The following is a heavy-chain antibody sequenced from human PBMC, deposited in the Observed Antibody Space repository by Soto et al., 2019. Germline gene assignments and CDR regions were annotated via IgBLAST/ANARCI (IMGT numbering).Heavy chain of an antibody. CDR2: ISSDGSKK. CDR3: AMDLYGGSSRFDY. D-gene: IGHD2-15*01. J-gene: IGHJ4*02. CDR1: GFTFSNNG. V-gene: IGHV3-30*03. Sequence: QVQLVESGGGVVQRGRSLRLSCVASGFTFSNNGIHWVRQAPGKGLEWVAVISSDGSKKYYADSVKGRFTISRDNSKNTLYLQMNSLIAEDTAVYYCAMDLYGGSSRFDYWGQGTLVTVSS.